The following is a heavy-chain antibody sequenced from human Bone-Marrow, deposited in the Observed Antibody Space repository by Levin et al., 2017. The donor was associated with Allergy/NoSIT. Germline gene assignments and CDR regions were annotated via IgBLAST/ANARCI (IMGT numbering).Heavy chain of an antibody. CDR1: GYTFASHD. CDR2: MNPNSGNT. V-gene: IGHV1-8*01. CDR3: ARGHIVATKYNGAFDY. Sequence: ASVKVSCRASGYTFASHDINWVRQASGQGLEWMGWMNPNSGNTGIAQKFQGRVSMTRNTSLTTAYMELSGLQSEDTAVYYCARGHIVATKYNGAFDYWGQGTLVTVSS. J-gene: IGHJ4*02. D-gene: IGHD5-12*01.